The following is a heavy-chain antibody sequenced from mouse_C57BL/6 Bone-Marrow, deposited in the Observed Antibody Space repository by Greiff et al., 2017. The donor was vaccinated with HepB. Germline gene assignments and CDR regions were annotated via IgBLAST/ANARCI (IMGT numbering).Heavy chain of an antibody. CDR1: GYTFTDYN. Sequence: VQLKESGPELVKPGASVKIPCKASGYTFTDYNMDWVKQSHGKSLEWIGDINPNNGGTIYNQKFKGKATLTVDKSSSTAYMELRSLTSEDTAVYYCASLPNYYGSSYWYFDVWGTGTTVTVSS. D-gene: IGHD1-1*01. V-gene: IGHV1-18*01. J-gene: IGHJ1*03. CDR3: ASLPNYYGSSYWYFDV. CDR2: INPNNGGT.